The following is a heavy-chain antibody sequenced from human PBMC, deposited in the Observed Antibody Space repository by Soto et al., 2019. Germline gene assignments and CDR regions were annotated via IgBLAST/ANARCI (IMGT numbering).Heavy chain of an antibody. CDR1: GFTFSSYW. J-gene: IGHJ5*02. CDR2: IKQDGSEK. Sequence: VGSLRLSCAASGFTFSSYWMSWVRQAPGKGLEWVANIKQDGSEKYYVDSVKGRFTISRDNAKNSLYLQMDSLRAEDTAVYYCARGHTLGRYQLLSYWFDPWGQGTLVTVSS. V-gene: IGHV3-7*01. CDR3: ARGHTLGRYQLLSYWFDP. D-gene: IGHD2-2*01.